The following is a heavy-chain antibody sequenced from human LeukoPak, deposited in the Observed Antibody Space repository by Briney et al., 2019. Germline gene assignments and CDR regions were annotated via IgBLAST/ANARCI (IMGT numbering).Heavy chain of an antibody. CDR3: ASVGSGSYYTKYDY. J-gene: IGHJ4*02. CDR2: IYYSGST. CDR1: GGSISSSSYY. Sequence: PSETLSLTCTVSGGSISSSSYYWGWIRQPPGKGLEWIGSIYYSGSTYYNPSLKSRVTISVDTSKNQFSLKLSSVTAADTAVYYCASVGSGSYYTKYDYWGQGTLVTVSS. V-gene: IGHV4-39*01. D-gene: IGHD3-10*01.